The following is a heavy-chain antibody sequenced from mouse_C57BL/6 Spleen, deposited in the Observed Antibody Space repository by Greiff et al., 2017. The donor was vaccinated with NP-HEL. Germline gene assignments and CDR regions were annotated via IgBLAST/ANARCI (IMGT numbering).Heavy chain of an antibody. J-gene: IGHJ1*03. V-gene: IGHV5-16*01. Sequence: EVMLVESEGGLVQPGSSMKLSCTASGFTFSDYYMAWVRQVPEKGLEWVANINYDGSSTYYLDSLKSRFIISRDNAKNILYLQMSSLKSEDTATYYCAREHYWYFDVWGTGTTVTVSS. CDR3: AREHYWYFDV. CDR2: INYDGSST. CDR1: GFTFSDYY.